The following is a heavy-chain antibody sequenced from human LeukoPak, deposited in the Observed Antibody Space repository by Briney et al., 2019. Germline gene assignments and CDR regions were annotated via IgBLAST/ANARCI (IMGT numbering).Heavy chain of an antibody. D-gene: IGHD3-10*01. CDR1: GFTFSNYD. CDR2: IWYDGSNE. Sequence: GGSLRLSCAASGFTFSNYDMHWFRQAPGKGLEWVALIWYDGSNEYYADSVKGRFTISRDNSKNTLYLQMNSLRAEDTAVYYCARDQSHYTAPGDYWGQGTLVTVSS. CDR3: ARDQSHYTAPGDY. J-gene: IGHJ4*02. V-gene: IGHV3-33*01.